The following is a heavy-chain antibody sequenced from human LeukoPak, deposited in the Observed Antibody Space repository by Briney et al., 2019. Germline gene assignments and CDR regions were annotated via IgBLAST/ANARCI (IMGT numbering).Heavy chain of an antibody. J-gene: IGHJ6*02. CDR2: ICGSGAAT. Sequence: GGSLRLSCVASGFTLSIYAMSWVRPAPGKGLEWVSAICGSGAATYYADSVTGRFTMSRDNSNNTLYLQINSLKAEDTAVYYCATYGSVSVRENDMDFWGQGTTVTVSS. V-gene: IGHV3-23*01. CDR3: ATYGSVSVRENDMDF. CDR1: GFTLSIYA. D-gene: IGHD3-16*01.